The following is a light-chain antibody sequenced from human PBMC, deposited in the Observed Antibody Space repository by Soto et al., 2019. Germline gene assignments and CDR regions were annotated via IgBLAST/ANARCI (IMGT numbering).Light chain of an antibody. CDR1: SSDVGGYDH. V-gene: IGLV2-14*03. Sequence: QSVLTQPASVSGSPGQSITISCTGTSSDVGGYDHVSWYQQHPGRAPKLMIFDVRNRPSGVSNRFSGSKSGNTASLIISGLQTEDEADYYCSSYRSDSTAFVFGTGTKVTVL. J-gene: IGLJ1*01. CDR2: DVR. CDR3: SSYRSDSTAFV.